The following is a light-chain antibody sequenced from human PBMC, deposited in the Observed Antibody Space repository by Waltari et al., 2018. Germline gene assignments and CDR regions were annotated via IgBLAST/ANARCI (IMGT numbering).Light chain of an antibody. V-gene: IGLV2-14*01. CDR3: SSYTSSSRV. Sequence: QSALTQPASVSGSPGQSITISCTGPSSDVGGYNYVSWYQQHPGKAPKLMLYDVSKRPSGVSNRFSGSKSGNTASLTISGLQAEDEADYYCSSYTSSSRVFGGGTKLTVL. CDR2: DVS. CDR1: SSDVGGYNY. J-gene: IGLJ3*02.